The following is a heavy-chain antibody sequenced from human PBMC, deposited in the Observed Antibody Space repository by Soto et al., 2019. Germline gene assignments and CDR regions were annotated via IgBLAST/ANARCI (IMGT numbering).Heavy chain of an antibody. V-gene: IGHV4-59*01. CDR1: GLSMEKYY. J-gene: IGHJ6*01. CDR2: IFYTGGT. Sequence: ETLTLPCKVSGLSMEKYYWTWIRQSPGRGLEWIGYIFYTGGTNYNPSLKSRVTISADVSKSQVSLKMTSVTAADTALYYCARGIQPPTLSPWDVWGQGSPVTVSS. CDR3: ARGIQPPTLSPWDV. D-gene: IGHD1-1*01.